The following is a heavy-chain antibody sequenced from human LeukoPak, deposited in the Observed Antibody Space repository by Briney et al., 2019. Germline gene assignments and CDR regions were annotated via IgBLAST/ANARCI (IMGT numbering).Heavy chain of an antibody. CDR1: GGTFSSYA. D-gene: IGHD3-10*01. J-gene: IGHJ6*04. Sequence: ASVKVSCKASGGTFSSYAISWVRQAPGQGLEWMGIINPSGGSTSYAQKFQGRVTMTRDTSTSTVYMELSSLRSEDTAVYYCASGSGELVEDYYYGMDVWGKGTTVPVSP. CDR2: INPSGGST. V-gene: IGHV1-46*01. CDR3: ASGSGELVEDYYYGMDV.